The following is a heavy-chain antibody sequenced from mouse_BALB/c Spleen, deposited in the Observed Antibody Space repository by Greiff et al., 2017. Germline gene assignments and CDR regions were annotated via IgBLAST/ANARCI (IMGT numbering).Heavy chain of an antibody. CDR1: GFTFSSYA. J-gene: IGHJ2*01. D-gene: IGHD2-3*01. V-gene: IGHV5-6-5*01. CDR3: ARGHDGYYVDY. CDR2: ISSGGST. Sequence: EVKLMESGGGLVKPGGSLKLSCAASGFTFSSYAMSWVRQTPEKRLEWVASISSGGSTYYPDSVKGRFTISRDNARNILYLQMSSLRSEDTAMYYCARGHDGYYVDYWGQGTTLTVSS.